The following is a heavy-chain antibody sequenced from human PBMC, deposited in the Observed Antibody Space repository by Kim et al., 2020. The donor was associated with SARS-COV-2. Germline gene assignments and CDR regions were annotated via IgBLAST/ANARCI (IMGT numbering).Heavy chain of an antibody. CDR3: AILTTVVTRFPI. CDR1: GGSISSYY. CDR2: IYYSGST. V-gene: IGHV4-59*08. J-gene: IGHJ4*02. D-gene: IGHD4-17*01. Sequence: SETLSLTCTVSGGSISSYYWSWIRQPPGKGLEWIGYIYYSGSTNYNPSLKSRVTISVDTSKNQFSLKLSSVTAADTAVYYCAILTTVVTRFPIWGQGTLVTVSS.